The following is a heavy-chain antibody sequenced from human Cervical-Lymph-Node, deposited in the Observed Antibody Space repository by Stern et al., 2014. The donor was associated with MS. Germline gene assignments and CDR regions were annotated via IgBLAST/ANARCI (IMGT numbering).Heavy chain of an antibody. CDR1: GYTFTAFF. V-gene: IGHV1-2*02. CDR3: AREATRIVVGIDY. Sequence: VQLVESGTKMQKPGASVKVSCKASGYTFTAFFIHWVRQVPGQGLEWMGWLNPNSDDPTYAPNFHDRVTLPMTTSIGTAYLELSRLTSADTAVYSCAREATRIVVGIDYWGQGTQVTVSS. J-gene: IGHJ4*02. CDR2: LNPNSDDP. D-gene: IGHD3-22*01.